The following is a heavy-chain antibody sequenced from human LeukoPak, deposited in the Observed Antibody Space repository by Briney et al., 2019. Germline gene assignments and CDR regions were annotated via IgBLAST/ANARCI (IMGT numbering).Heavy chain of an antibody. CDR3: ARAPSESGGYYPEYFRH. D-gene: IGHD3-22*01. CDR2: IKSDGNT. J-gene: IGHJ1*01. CDR1: GFTFSSYW. V-gene: IGHV3-74*01. Sequence: VGSLRLSCAASGFTFSSYWMHWVRQAPGKGLVWVSRIKSDGNTNYADSVKGRFTISRDNAKNTVSLQMNSLRAEDTGVYYCARAPSESGGYYPEYFRHWGQGTLVSVSS.